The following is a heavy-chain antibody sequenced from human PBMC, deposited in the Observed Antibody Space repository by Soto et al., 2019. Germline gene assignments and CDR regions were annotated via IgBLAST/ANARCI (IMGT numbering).Heavy chain of an antibody. Sequence: QVQLVESGGGLVKPGGSLRLSCAASGFTFSDYYMSWIRQAPGKGLEWVSYISSSSSYTNYADSVKGRFTISRDNAKNSLYLQMNSLRAEDTAVYYCHGSGSYRPWFDPWGQGTLVTVSS. CDR1: GFTFSDYY. D-gene: IGHD3-10*01. V-gene: IGHV3-11*05. CDR2: ISSSSSYT. CDR3: HGSGSYRPWFDP. J-gene: IGHJ5*02.